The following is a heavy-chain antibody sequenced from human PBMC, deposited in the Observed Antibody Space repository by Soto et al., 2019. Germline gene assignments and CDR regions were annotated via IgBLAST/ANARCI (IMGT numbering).Heavy chain of an antibody. V-gene: IGHV3-23*01. CDR2: MTGSGGFT. Sequence: PGGSLRLSCAASGFSFSAYAMSWVRQAPGKGLEWVSGMTGSGGFTYYADSVKGRFTISRDNSKNTLFLQMSSLRAEDTALYYCAKQRAGYGSGSDTFYFDFWGQGTLVTVSS. CDR1: GFSFSAYA. CDR3: AKQRAGYGSGSDTFYFDF. D-gene: IGHD3-10*01. J-gene: IGHJ4*02.